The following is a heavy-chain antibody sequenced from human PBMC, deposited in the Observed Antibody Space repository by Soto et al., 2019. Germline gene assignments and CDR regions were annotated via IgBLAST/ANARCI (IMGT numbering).Heavy chain of an antibody. J-gene: IGHJ1*01. Sequence: EVQLVESGGGLVQPGGSLRLSCAASGFIFSNYWMSWVRQAPGKGLEWVANIRQDGSEKSYVDSVKGRFTISRDNAKNSLYLQMNSLRAEDTAVYYCARALVYCSGDNCYKYFQHWGQGTLVTVSS. CDR2: IRQDGSEK. D-gene: IGHD2-15*01. CDR3: ARALVYCSGDNCYKYFQH. V-gene: IGHV3-7*01. CDR1: GFIFSNYW.